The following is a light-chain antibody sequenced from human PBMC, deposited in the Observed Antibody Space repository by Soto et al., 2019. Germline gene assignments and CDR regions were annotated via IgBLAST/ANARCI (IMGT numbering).Light chain of an antibody. J-gene: IGKJ5*01. CDR1: QSVRRY. CDR2: DAS. CDR3: QQRNNWPPIT. Sequence: EIVMTQSPATLSLSPGERAPLSCRASQSVRRYLAWYQQKPGQAPRLLIYDASTRATGIPARFSGSGSETDFTLTITSLEPEDLAVYYCQQRNNWPPITFGQGTRLEIK. V-gene: IGKV3-11*01.